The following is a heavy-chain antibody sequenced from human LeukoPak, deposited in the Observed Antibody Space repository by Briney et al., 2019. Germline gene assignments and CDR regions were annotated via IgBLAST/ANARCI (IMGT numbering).Heavy chain of an antibody. CDR2: INPSGGTT. J-gene: IGHJ4*01. CDR3: ARAGYDTLTLAPDPANDY. V-gene: IGHV1-46*01. Sequence: ASVKVSCKASGYTFTSYYMHWVRQAPGQGLEWMGIINPSGGTTSYAQKFQGRVTMTRDTSTSTVYMELSSLRSEDTAVYYCARAGYDTLTLAPDPANDYWGQGTLVTVSS. CDR1: GYTFTSYY. D-gene: IGHD3-9*01.